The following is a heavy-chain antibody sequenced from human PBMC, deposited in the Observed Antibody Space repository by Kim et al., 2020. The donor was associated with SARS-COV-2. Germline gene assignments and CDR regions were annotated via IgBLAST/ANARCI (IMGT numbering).Heavy chain of an antibody. Sequence: SRVTISVDTSKNQFSLKLSSVTAADTAVYYCARAECSTSCSSRHHYFDYWGQGTLVTVSS. D-gene: IGHD2-2*01. J-gene: IGHJ4*02. CDR3: ARAECSTSCSSRHHYFDY. V-gene: IGHV4-31*02.